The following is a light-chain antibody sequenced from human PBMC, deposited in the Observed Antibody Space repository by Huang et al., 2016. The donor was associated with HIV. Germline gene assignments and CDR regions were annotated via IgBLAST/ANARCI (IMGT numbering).Light chain of an antibody. Sequence: DIQMTQSPSSLSTSVGDTVTITCRASQGISNFLAWYQQKPGKVPNLLIYSASTLPSGVQSRFRGSGSGPHFTLTIRSLQPEDVATYYCQKYNSAPYTFGQGTKLDIK. CDR1: QGISNF. CDR2: SAS. J-gene: IGKJ2*01. CDR3: QKYNSAPYT. V-gene: IGKV1-27*01.